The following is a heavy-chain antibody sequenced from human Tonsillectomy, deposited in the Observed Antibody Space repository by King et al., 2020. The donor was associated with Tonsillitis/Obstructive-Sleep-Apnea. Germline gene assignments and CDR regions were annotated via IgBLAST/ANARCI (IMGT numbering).Heavy chain of an antibody. J-gene: IGHJ3*02. V-gene: IGHV4-34*01. CDR3: AREDIVVVPAARGDAFDI. CDR1: GGSFSGYY. Sequence: VQLQQWGAGLLKPSETLSLTCAVYGGSFSGYYWIWIRQPPGKGLEWIGEINHSGSTNYNPSLKSRVTISVDTSKNQFSLKISSVTAAYTAVYYCAREDIVVVPAARGDAFDIWGQGTMVTVSS. CDR2: INHSGST. D-gene: IGHD2-2*01.